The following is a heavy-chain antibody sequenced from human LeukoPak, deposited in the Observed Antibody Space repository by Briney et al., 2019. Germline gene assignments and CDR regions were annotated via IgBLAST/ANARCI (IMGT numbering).Heavy chain of an antibody. J-gene: IGHJ4*02. Sequence: PSETLSLTCAVYGGSFSGYYWSWIRQPPGKGLEWIGEINHGGSTNYNPSLKSRVTISVDTSKNQFSLKLSSVTAADTAVYYCARGFRYRYYYDSSGYFGYWGQGTLVTVSS. CDR2: INHGGST. CDR3: ARGFRYRYYYDSSGYFGY. D-gene: IGHD3-22*01. V-gene: IGHV4-34*01. CDR1: GGSFSGYY.